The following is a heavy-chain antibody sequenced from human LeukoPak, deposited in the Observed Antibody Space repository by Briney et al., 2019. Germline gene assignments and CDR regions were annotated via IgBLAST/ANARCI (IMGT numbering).Heavy chain of an antibody. J-gene: IGHJ4*02. CDR1: GFTFSSYA. V-gene: IGHV3-23*01. CDR2: ISGSGGST. D-gene: IGHD2-2*01. CDR3: ATYGRLVPAALRDY. Sequence: HPGGSLRLSCAASGFTFSSYAMSWVRQAPGKGLEWVSAISGSGGSTYYADSVKGRFTISRDNSKNTLYLQMNSLRAEDTAVYYCATYGRLVPAALRDYWGQGTLVTVSS.